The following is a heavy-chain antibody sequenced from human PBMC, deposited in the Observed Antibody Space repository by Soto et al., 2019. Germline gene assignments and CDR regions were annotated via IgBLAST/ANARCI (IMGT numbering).Heavy chain of an antibody. V-gene: IGHV3-30-3*01. Sequence: GGSLRLSCAASGFTFSSYAMHWVRQAPGKGLEWVAVISYDGSNKYYADSVKGRFTISRDNSKNTLYLQMNSVRAEDTAVYYCARDVSSWTSYYGMDVWGQGTTVTVSS. CDR3: ARDVSSWTSYYGMDV. CDR1: GFTFSSYA. D-gene: IGHD6-13*01. J-gene: IGHJ6*02. CDR2: ISYDGSNK.